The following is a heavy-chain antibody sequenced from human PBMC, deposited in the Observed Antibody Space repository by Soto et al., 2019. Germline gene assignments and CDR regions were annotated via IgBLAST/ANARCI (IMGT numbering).Heavy chain of an antibody. CDR3: AKRGSMITFGGPPRYYFDY. D-gene: IGHD3-16*01. CDR2: ISGSGGST. J-gene: IGHJ4*02. V-gene: IGHV3-23*01. CDR1: GFTFSSYA. Sequence: GRSVRLSCAASGFTFSSYAMSWVRQAPGKGLEWVSAISGSGGSTYYADSVKGRFTISRDNSKNTLYLQMNSLRAEDTAVYYCAKRGSMITFGGPPRYYFDYWGQGTLVTVS.